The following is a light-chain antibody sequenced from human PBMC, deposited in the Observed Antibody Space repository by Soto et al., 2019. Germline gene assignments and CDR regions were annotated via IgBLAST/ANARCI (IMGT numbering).Light chain of an antibody. Sequence: SVLTQPPSVSGSPGQSVTISCAGTSSDFSSYNCVSWYQRPPGTGPKLIIYEVNNRPSGVPDRFSGSKSGNTASLTISGLQAEDDAEYYCSLYTTDSTYVFGTGTKVTVL. CDR3: SLYTTDSTYV. CDR2: EVN. V-gene: IGLV2-18*01. CDR1: SSDFSSYNC. J-gene: IGLJ1*01.